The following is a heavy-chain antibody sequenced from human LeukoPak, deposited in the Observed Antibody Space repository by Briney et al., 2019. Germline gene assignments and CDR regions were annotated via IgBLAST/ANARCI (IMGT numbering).Heavy chain of an antibody. CDR3: ARDIAAAGIDY. CDR2: MNPNTGNT. Sequence: EASVKVSCKASGYTFTSYDINWVRQATGQGLEWMGWMNPNTGNTGYAQKLQGRVTMTTDTSTSTAYMELRSLRSDDTAVYYCARDIAAAGIDYWGQGTLVTVSS. V-gene: IGHV1-8*02. D-gene: IGHD6-13*01. CDR1: GYTFTSYD. J-gene: IGHJ4*02.